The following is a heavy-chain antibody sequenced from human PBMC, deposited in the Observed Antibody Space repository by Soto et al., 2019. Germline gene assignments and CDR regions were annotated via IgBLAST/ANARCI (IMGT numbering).Heavy chain of an antibody. J-gene: IGHJ4*02. V-gene: IGHV3-23*01. CDR1: GFTFSSYA. CDR2: ISGSGGST. CDR3: AKDPADYGDYFDY. D-gene: IGHD4-17*01. Sequence: LRLSCAASGFTFSSYAMSWVRQAPGKGLEWVSAISGSGGSTYYADSVKGRFTISRDNSKNTLYLQMNSLRAEDTAVYYCAKDPADYGDYFDYWGQGTLVTVSS.